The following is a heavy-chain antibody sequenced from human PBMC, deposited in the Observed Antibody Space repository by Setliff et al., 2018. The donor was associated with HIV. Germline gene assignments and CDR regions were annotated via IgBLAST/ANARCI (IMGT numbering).Heavy chain of an antibody. D-gene: IGHD3-10*01. CDR1: GVSIDSHY. J-gene: IGHJ3*01. V-gene: IGHV4-4*07. CDR3: ATQFSEYYGSENYLAFDV. Sequence: SETLSLTCNISGVSIDSHYWSWIRQAAGQELEWIGRLHLSGKSNYNPSLKSRITISVDTSKNQFSLRLNFVTAADTAVYYCATQFSEYYGSENYLAFDVWGQGTMGTVS. CDR2: LHLSGKS.